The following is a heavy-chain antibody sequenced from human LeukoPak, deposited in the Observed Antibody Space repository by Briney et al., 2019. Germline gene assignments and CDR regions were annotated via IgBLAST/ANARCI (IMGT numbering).Heavy chain of an antibody. CDR1: GFTFSSYA. Sequence: GRSLRLSCAASGFTFSSYAMHWVRQAPGKGLEWVAVISYDGSNKYYADSVKGRFTISRDNSKNTLYLQMNSLRDEDTAVYYCARAAYDFWGQGTLVTVSS. D-gene: IGHD3-3*01. V-gene: IGHV3-30-3*01. J-gene: IGHJ4*02. CDR3: ARAAYDF. CDR2: ISYDGSNK.